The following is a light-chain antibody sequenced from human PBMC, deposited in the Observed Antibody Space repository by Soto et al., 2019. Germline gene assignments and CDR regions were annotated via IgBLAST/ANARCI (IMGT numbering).Light chain of an antibody. CDR3: QQYNNWPPLT. CDR2: GAS. V-gene: IGKV3-15*01. Sequence: EIVMTQSPASLSVSPGERATLSCRASQSVSGNLAWYQQKPGQAPRLLIYGASTRATGIPARFSGSGSGTEFTLTISSLQSEDFAVYYCQQYNNWPPLTFGQGTKVEIK. J-gene: IGKJ1*01. CDR1: QSVSGN.